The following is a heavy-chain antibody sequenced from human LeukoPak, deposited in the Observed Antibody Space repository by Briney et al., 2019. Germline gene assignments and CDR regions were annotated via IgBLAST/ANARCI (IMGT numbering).Heavy chain of an antibody. CDR2: ISYDGNNK. D-gene: IGHD2-8*01. J-gene: IGHJ6*03. Sequence: GGSLRLSCAASGFTFSNYVIHWVRQAPGKGLEWVTVISYDGNNKYYADSVKGRFTISGDSSKNTLYLQLNSLGEEDTALYYCARAPNYYYMDVWGRGTTVTVSS. CDR1: GFTFSNYV. CDR3: ARAPNYYYMDV. V-gene: IGHV3-30*04.